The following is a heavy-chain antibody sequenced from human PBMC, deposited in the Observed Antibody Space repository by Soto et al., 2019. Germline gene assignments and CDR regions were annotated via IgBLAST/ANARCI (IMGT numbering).Heavy chain of an antibody. CDR3: AREDFWSGYYTGWFDP. J-gene: IGHJ5*02. CDR1: GYTFTGYY. Sequence: GASVKVSCKASGYTFTGYYMHWVRQAPGQGLEWMGWINPNSGGTNYAQKFQGWVTMTRDTSISTAYMELSRLRSDDTAVYYCAREDFWSGYYTGWFDPWGQGTLVTVSS. V-gene: IGHV1-2*04. CDR2: INPNSGGT. D-gene: IGHD3-3*01.